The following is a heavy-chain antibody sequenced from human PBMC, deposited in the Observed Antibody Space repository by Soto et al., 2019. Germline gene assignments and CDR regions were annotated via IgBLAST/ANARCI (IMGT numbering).Heavy chain of an antibody. CDR3: ARWVAPNGFDP. D-gene: IGHD2-15*01. Sequence: SETLSLTCAVYGGSFSGYYWSWIRQPPWKGLEWIGEINHSGSTNYNPSLKSRVTISVDTPENQFSLKLSSVTAGDTAVYYCARWVAPNGFDPWGQVTLVTV. CDR1: GGSFSGYY. J-gene: IGHJ5*02. V-gene: IGHV4-34*01. CDR2: INHSGST.